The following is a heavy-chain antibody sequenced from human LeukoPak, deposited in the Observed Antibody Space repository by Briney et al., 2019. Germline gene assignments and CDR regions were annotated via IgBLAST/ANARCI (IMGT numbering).Heavy chain of an antibody. D-gene: IGHD1-26*01. J-gene: IGHJ4*02. V-gene: IGHV7-4-1*02. Sequence: SVKVSCKASGYTFSSYTMNWVRQAPGQGLEXMGWINTNTGNPTYAQDYTGRFVFSLDTSVSTTYLQISRLKAEDTAVYYCASGPSYSGSNEYFDSWGQGTLVTVSS. CDR1: GYTFSSYT. CDR2: INTNTGNP. CDR3: ASGPSYSGSNEYFDS.